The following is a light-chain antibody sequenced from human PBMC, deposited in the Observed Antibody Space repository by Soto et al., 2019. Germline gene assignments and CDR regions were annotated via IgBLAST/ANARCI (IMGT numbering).Light chain of an antibody. CDR2: GAS. V-gene: IGKV3-15*01. Sequence: EIVMTQSPATLSVSPGEGATLSCRASQSVGRDLAWYQQKPGQAPRLLIYGASTRATGIAARFTGSGSGTEFTLAINSLQSEGFAVYWCQQYNTWPPTFGPGTTVDIK. CDR1: QSVGRD. CDR3: QQYNTWPPT. J-gene: IGKJ3*01.